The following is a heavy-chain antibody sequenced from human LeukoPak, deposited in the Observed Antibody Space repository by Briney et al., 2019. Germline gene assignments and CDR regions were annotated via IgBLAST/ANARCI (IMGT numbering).Heavy chain of an antibody. D-gene: IGHD2-2*01. CDR2: IYSGESA. Sequence: GGSLRLSCAASGFNVSSNYMSWVRQAPGKGLEWVSTIYSGESAYYADSVKGRFTISRDHSKNALVLQMNSLTAADTAVYYCARDGGSGYCSSSNCYEGFDYWGQGTLVTVSS. V-gene: IGHV3-66*01. CDR1: GFNVSSNY. CDR3: ARDGGSGYCSSSNCYEGFDY. J-gene: IGHJ4*02.